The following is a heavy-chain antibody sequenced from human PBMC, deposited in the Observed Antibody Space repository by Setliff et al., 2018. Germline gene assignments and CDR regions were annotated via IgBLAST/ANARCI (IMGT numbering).Heavy chain of an antibody. J-gene: IGHJ5*02. CDR2: IYHSGST. CDR1: GGSFSGYH. CDR3: ARTTGSTHNWLDP. Sequence: PSETLSLTCAVYGGSFSGYHWSWIRQAPGKGLEWIGSIYHSGSTYFNPSLKSRVTISVDTSKNQFSLKVSSVTAADTAVYYCARTTGSTHNWLDPWGPGTLVTVSS. D-gene: IGHD1-1*01. V-gene: IGHV4-34*01.